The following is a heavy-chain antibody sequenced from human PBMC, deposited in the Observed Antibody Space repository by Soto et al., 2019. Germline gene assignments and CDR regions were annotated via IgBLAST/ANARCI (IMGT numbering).Heavy chain of an antibody. J-gene: IGHJ6*02. CDR3: ARVTVVPAAKRGYYYYGMDV. V-gene: IGHV1-69*01. CDR1: GGTFSSYA. CDR2: IIPIFGTA. D-gene: IGHD2-2*01. Sequence: QVQLVQPGAEVKKPGSSVKVSCKASGGTFSSYAISWVRQAPGQGLEWMGGIIPIFGTANYAQKFQGRVTITADEATSTAYMELSSLRSEDTAVYYCARVTVVPAAKRGYYYYGMDVWGQGTTVTVSS.